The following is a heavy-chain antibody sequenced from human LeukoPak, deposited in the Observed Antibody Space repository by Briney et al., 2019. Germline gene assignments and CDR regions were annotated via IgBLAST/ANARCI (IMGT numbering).Heavy chain of an antibody. CDR1: GFTFSSYA. D-gene: IGHD1-26*01. CDR3: TTDTRIVGATGFDY. V-gene: IGHV3-15*01. CDR2: IKSKTDGCTT. Sequence: GGSLRLPCAPSGFTFSSYAVRWVRQARGKGLEWVDRIKSKTDGCTTDYAAPVKDKLTISRDDPKRALYLQMTGLKTEDTAMYYCTTDTRIVGATGFDYWGQGTLVTVSS. J-gene: IGHJ4*02.